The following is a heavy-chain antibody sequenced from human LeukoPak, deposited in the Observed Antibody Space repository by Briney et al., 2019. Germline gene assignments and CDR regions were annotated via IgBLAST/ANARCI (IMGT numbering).Heavy chain of an antibody. CDR2: ISYDGSNK. Sequence: GGSLRLSCAASGFTFSSYAMHWVRQAPGKGLEWVAVISYDGSNKYYADSVKGRFTISRDNSKNTLYLQMNSLRAEDTAVYYCARDNTSSWKYGSRTNFDYWGQGTLVTVSS. V-gene: IGHV3-30-3*01. J-gene: IGHJ4*02. D-gene: IGHD6-13*01. CDR3: ARDNTSSWKYGSRTNFDY. CDR1: GFTFSSYA.